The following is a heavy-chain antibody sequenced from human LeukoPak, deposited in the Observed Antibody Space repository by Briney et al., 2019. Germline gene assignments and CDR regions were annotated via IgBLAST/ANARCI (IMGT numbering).Heavy chain of an antibody. CDR2: IWYDGSNK. CDR3: ARDRSSYGDYVDY. CDR1: GFTFSSSA. Sequence: GGSLRLSCAASGFTFSSSAMSWVRQAPGKGLEWVAVIWYDGSNKYYADSVKGRFTISRDNSKNTLYLQMNSLRAEDTAVYYCARDRSSYGDYVDYWGQGTLVTVSS. V-gene: IGHV3-33*08. D-gene: IGHD4-17*01. J-gene: IGHJ4*02.